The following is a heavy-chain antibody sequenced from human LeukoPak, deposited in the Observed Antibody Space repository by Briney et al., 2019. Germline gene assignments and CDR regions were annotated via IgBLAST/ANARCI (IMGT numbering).Heavy chain of an antibody. D-gene: IGHD6-13*01. CDR2: ISWNSGSI. V-gene: IGHV3-9*01. Sequence: GGSLRLSCAASGFTFDDYAMHWVRHAPGKGLEWVSGISWNSGSIGYADSVKGRFTISRDNAKNSLYLQMNSLRAEDTALYYCAKGLYSSSWELDYWGQGTLVTVSS. J-gene: IGHJ4*02. CDR1: GFTFDDYA. CDR3: AKGLYSSSWELDY.